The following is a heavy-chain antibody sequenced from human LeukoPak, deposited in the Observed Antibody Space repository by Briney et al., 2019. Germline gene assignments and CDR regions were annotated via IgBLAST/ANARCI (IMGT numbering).Heavy chain of an antibody. Sequence: ASVKVSCKASGYTFTSYGISWVRQAPGQGLEWMGWISAYNGNTNYAQKLQGRVTMTTDTSTSTAYMELRSLRSDDTAVYYCARDTDSSGYYYGNDAFDIWGQETMVTVSS. CDR3: ARDTDSSGYYYGNDAFDI. CDR2: ISAYNGNT. V-gene: IGHV1-18*01. J-gene: IGHJ3*02. D-gene: IGHD3-22*01. CDR1: GYTFTSYG.